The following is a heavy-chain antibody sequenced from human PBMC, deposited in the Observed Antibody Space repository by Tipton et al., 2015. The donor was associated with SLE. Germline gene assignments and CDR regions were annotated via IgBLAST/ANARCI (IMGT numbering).Heavy chain of an antibody. Sequence: SLRLSCAASGFIFSDYSMNWVRQAPGKGLEWVSSISSSSRYIYHAESVKGRFTISRDNAKNSLYLQMNSLRVDDTAIYYCAKYDLTPYDYWGQGTLVTVSS. CDR3: AKYDLTPYDY. J-gene: IGHJ4*02. D-gene: IGHD2/OR15-2a*01. CDR2: ISSSSRYI. CDR1: GFIFSDYS. V-gene: IGHV3-21*04.